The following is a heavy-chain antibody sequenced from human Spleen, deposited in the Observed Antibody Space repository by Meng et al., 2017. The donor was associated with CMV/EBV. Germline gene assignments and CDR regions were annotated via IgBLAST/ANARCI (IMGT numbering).Heavy chain of an antibody. Sequence: SQTLSLTCAISGDSVSSNSAAWNWIRQSPSRGLEWLGRTYYRSKWYNDYAVSVKSRITINPDTSKNQFSLQLSSVTAADTAVYYCASSWSYDFWSGYSESHGMDVWGQGTTVTVSS. CDR1: GDSVSSNSAA. CDR2: TYYRSKWYN. CDR3: ASSWSYDFWSGYSESHGMDV. V-gene: IGHV6-1*01. D-gene: IGHD3-3*01. J-gene: IGHJ6*02.